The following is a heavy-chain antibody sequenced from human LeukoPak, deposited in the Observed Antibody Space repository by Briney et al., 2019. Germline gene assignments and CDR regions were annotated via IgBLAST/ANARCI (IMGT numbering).Heavy chain of an antibody. V-gene: IGHV3-21*04. Sequence: GGSLRLSCAASGFTFSSYSMNWVRQAPGKGLEWVSSISSSSSYIYYADSVKGRFTISRDNSKNTLYLQMNSLRAEDTAVYYCAKSQDYYYYMDVWGKGTTVTVSS. CDR1: GFTFSSYS. CDR3: AKSQDYYYYMDV. CDR2: ISSSSSYI. J-gene: IGHJ6*03.